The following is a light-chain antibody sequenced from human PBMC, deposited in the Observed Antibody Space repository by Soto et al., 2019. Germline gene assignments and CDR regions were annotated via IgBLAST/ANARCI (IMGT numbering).Light chain of an antibody. CDR3: QQRSNWPPSIT. V-gene: IGKV3-11*01. CDR1: QSVSSY. J-gene: IGKJ5*01. Sequence: EIVLTQSPASLSLSPGERATLSCRASQSVSSYLAWYQQKPGQAPRLLIYDASNRATGIPARFSGSGSGTDFTLTISSLEPEDFALYYGQQRSNWPPSITFGQRTRLDIK. CDR2: DAS.